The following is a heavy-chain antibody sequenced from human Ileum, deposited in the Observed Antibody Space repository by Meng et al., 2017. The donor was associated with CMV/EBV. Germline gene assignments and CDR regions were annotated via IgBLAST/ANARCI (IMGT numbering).Heavy chain of an antibody. CDR2: ISSYSDYI. Sequence: GESLKISCAGSGFTFNDCDMNWVRQAPGKGLEWVSYISSYSDYIYYAGSVRGRFTISRDNAKNSLYLQMNSLRAEDTAVYYCVRDVGRRARDGGMDVWGHGTTVTVSS. J-gene: IGHJ6*02. CDR1: GFTFNDCD. CDR3: VRDVGRRARDGGMDV. D-gene: IGHD1-26*01. V-gene: IGHV3-21*01.